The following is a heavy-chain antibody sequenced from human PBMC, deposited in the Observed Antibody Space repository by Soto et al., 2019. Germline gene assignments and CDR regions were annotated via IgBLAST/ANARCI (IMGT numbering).Heavy chain of an antibody. CDR2: IYYSGST. CDR1: GGSVSSGSYY. Sequence: PSETLSLTCTVSGGSVSSGSYYWSWIRQPPGKGLEWIGYIYYSGSTNYNPSLKSRVTISVDTSKNQFSLKLSSVTAADTAVYYCAGVDTSFDYWGQGTPVTVSS. V-gene: IGHV4-61*01. J-gene: IGHJ4*02. CDR3: AGVDTSFDY.